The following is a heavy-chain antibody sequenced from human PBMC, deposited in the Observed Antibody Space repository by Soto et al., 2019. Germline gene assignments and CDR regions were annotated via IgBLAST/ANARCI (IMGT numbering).Heavy chain of an antibody. D-gene: IGHD6-13*01. CDR2: IFHSGNT. Sequence: SETLSLTCAVSGGSISSSNWWSWVRQAPGKGLEWIGEIFHSGNTYYNPSLNSRVTVSIDKSKNHFSLSLTSVTAADTAVYYCARGPSSTWFFDCWGQGTLVTVSS. V-gene: IGHV4-4*02. CDR1: GGSISSSNW. J-gene: IGHJ4*02. CDR3: ARGPSSTWFFDC.